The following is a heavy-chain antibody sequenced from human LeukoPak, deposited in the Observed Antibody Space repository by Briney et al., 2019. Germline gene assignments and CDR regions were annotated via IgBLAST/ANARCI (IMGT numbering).Heavy chain of an antibody. J-gene: IGHJ4*02. Sequence: PGGSLRLSCAASGFTFSSYEMNWVRQVPGKGLEWVSYISSSGATKYYADSVKGRFTISRDNSKNTLYLQMNSLRAEDTAVYYCARESSTEVGYSYGNAYFDYWGQGTLVTVSS. CDR3: ARESSTEVGYSYGNAYFDY. CDR1: GFTFSSYE. D-gene: IGHD5-18*01. V-gene: IGHV3-48*03. CDR2: ISSSGATK.